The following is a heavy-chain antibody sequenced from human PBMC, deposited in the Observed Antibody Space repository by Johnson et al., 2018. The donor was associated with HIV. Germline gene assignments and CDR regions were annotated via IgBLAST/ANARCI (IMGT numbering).Heavy chain of an antibody. CDR1: GFTFSSYA. J-gene: IGHJ3*02. CDR2: IRYDGSNK. D-gene: IGHD6-19*01. Sequence: QVHLVESGGGLVQPGRSLRLSCAGSGFTFSSYAFHWVRQAPGKGLEWVAFIRYDGSNKYYADSVKGRFTISRDDSKNTLYLEMNSLKTEDTALYYCTTLLYRIEVGGDAFDIWGQGTMVTVSS. V-gene: IGHV3-33*08. CDR3: TTLLYRIEVGGDAFDI.